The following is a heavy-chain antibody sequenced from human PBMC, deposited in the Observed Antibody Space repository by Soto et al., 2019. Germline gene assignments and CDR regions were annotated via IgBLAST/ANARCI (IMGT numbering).Heavy chain of an antibody. J-gene: IGHJ4*02. CDR1: GFTFSSYA. Sequence: QVQLVESGGGVVQPGRSLRLSCAASGFTFSSYAMHWVRQAPGKGLEWVAVISYDGSNKYYADSVKGRFTISRDNSKNTLYLQMNSLRAEDTAVYYFAIDSKGYSYYFDYWGQGTLVTVSS. CDR2: ISYDGSNK. CDR3: AIDSKGYSYYFDY. D-gene: IGHD5-18*01. V-gene: IGHV3-30*14.